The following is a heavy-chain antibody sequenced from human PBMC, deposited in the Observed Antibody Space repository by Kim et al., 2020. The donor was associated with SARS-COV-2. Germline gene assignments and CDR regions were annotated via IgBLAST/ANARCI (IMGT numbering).Heavy chain of an antibody. CDR3: ARLGYDSSGYYPARDY. Sequence: SLKSRVTISVDTSKNQFSLKLSPVTAADTAVYYCARLGYDSSGYYPARDYWGQGTLVTVSS. V-gene: IGHV4-59*08. D-gene: IGHD3-22*01. J-gene: IGHJ4*02.